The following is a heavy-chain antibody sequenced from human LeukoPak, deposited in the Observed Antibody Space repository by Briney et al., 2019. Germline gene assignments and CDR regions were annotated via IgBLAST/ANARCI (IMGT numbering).Heavy chain of an antibody. CDR2: IYYSGST. CDR3: AKTSWGSYSSGYID. J-gene: IGHJ4*02. V-gene: IGHV4-59*01. Sequence: SETLSLTCTVSGGSISSYYWSWIRQSPGKGLEWIGYIYYSGSTKYNPSLKSRVTISVDTSKNQFSLKLSSVTAADTAVYYCAKTSWGSYSSGYIDWGQGTLVTVSA. D-gene: IGHD3-22*01. CDR1: GGSISSYY.